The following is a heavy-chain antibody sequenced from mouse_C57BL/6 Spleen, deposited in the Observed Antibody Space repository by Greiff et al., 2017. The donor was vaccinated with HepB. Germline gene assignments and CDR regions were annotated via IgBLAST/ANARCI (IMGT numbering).Heavy chain of an antibody. V-gene: IGHV6-3*01. D-gene: IGHD1-1*01. J-gene: IGHJ2*01. CDR3: TSITTVVGDH. CDR2: IRLKSDNYAT. Sequence: DVQLQESGGGLVQPGGSMKLSCVASGFTFSNYWMNWVRQSPEKGLEWVAQIRLKSDNYATHYAESVKGRFTISRDDSKSSVYLQMNNLRAEDTGIYYCTSITTVVGDHWGQGTTLTVSS. CDR1: GFTFSNYW.